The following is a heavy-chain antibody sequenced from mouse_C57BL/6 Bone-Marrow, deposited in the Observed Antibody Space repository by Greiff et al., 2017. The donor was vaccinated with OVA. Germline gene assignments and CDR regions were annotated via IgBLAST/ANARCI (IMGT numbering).Heavy chain of an antibody. CDR1: GFTFSSYG. V-gene: IGHV5-6*01. CDR2: ISSGGSYT. CDR3: ARHYYGSSYY. D-gene: IGHD1-1*01. J-gene: IGHJ2*01. Sequence: EVQRVESGGDLVKPGGSLKLSCAASGFTFSSYGMSWVRQTPDKRLEWVATISSGGSYTYYPDSVKGRFNISRDNAKNTLYLQMSSLKSEDTAMYYCARHYYGSSYYWGQGTTLTVSS.